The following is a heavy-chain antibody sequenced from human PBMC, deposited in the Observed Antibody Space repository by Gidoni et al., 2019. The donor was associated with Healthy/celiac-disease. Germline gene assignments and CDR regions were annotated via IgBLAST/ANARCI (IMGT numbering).Heavy chain of an antibody. Sequence: QVQLVQSGAEVKKPGSSVKVSCKASGGTFSSYAIRRVRQAPGQGLEWMGGIIPIFGTSNYAQKCQGRVTITADESTSTAYMELSSLRSEDTAVYYCASPGSGIAAAGPTSVYYYGMDVWGQGTTVTVSS. CDR3: ASPGSGIAAAGPTSVYYYGMDV. J-gene: IGHJ6*02. V-gene: IGHV1-69*01. D-gene: IGHD6-13*01. CDR2: IIPIFGTS. CDR1: GGTFSSYA.